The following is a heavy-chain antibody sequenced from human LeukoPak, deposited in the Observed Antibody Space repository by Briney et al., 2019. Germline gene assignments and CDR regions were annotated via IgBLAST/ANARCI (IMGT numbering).Heavy chain of an antibody. J-gene: IGHJ6*03. Sequence: GGSLRLSCAASGFTFSSHWMTWVRQAPGKGLEWVANIKQDGSEKYYVDSVKGRFTISRDNAKNSLYLQMNSLRAEDTAVYYCARDPQRSYGPPYYMDVWGKGTTVTVSS. CDR2: IKQDGSEK. V-gene: IGHV3-7*01. CDR1: GFTFSSHW. CDR3: ARDPQRSYGPPYYMDV. D-gene: IGHD3-10*01.